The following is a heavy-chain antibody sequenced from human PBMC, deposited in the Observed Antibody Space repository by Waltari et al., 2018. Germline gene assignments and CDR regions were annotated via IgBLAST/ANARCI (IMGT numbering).Heavy chain of an antibody. J-gene: IGHJ4*02. CDR2: ISDTSTYI. Sequence: EVQLVESGGGLVKPGGSLRLSCAASGFTFNTSSMNWVRQAPGKGLEWVSSISDTSTYIYYAVSLRGRFTTSRDNAKNSLYLQLNSLRAEDTAVYYCVRGGTGMQRVESLDYWGQGILVTVSS. CDR3: VRGGTGMQRVESLDY. D-gene: IGHD3-9*01. CDR1: GFTFNTSS. V-gene: IGHV3-21*01.